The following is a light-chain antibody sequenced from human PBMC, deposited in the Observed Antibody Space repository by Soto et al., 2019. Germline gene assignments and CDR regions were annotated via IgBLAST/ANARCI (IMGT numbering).Light chain of an antibody. V-gene: IGLV1-40*01. Sequence: QSALTQPPAVSGAPGQRVTISRTASSSNIGAGYDVHCYQKLPRTAPKLLIYVNSNRPSGVPDRFSSSKSGTSASLAITGRKAEDEADYYSQSYDSSLSGYVCGTGTKVTVL. J-gene: IGLJ1*01. CDR3: QSYDSSLSGYV. CDR2: VNS. CDR1: SSNIGAGYD.